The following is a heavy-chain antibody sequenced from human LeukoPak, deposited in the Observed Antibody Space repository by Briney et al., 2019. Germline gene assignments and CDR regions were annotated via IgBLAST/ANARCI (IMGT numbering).Heavy chain of an antibody. Sequence: PGGSLRLSCSASGFAFSSYWMSWVRQAPGKGLEWVANIKQDGSEKYYVDSVKGRFTISRDNAKNSLYLQMNSLRAEDTAVYYCARDRGAADWFDPWGQGTLVTVSS. CDR2: IKQDGSEK. J-gene: IGHJ5*02. CDR3: ARDRGAADWFDP. V-gene: IGHV3-7*01. CDR1: GFAFSSYW. D-gene: IGHD2-15*01.